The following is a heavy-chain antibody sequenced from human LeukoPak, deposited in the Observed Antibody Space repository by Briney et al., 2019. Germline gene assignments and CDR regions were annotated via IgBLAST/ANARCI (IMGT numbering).Heavy chain of an antibody. CDR2: IAYDGSRA. Sequence: GGSPRLSCAGSGFTFGGYGMHWFRQTPGKGLEWVAVIAYDGSRAFYADSVKGRFTISRDNSKNTMSVQMDDLRAEDTAVYYCTRYNNDHFDYWGQGTLVTVSS. D-gene: IGHD1-14*01. CDR1: GFTFGGYG. J-gene: IGHJ4*02. CDR3: TRYNNDHFDY. V-gene: IGHV3-33*01.